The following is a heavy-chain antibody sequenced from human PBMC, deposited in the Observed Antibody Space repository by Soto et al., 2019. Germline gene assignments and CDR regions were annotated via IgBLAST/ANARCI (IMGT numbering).Heavy chain of an antibody. J-gene: IGHJ6*02. CDR1: GGSFSGYY. Sequence: SETLSLTCAVYGGSFSGYYWSWIRQPPGKGLEWIGEINHSGSTNYNPSLKSRVTISVDTSKNQFSLKLSSVTAADTAVYYCARWNYYGMDVWGQGTTVTGSS. V-gene: IGHV4-34*01. CDR3: ARWNYYGMDV. CDR2: INHSGST.